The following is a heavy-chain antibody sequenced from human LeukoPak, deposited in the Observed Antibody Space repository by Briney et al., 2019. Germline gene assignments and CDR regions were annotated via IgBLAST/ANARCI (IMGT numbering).Heavy chain of an antibody. CDR2: IYTSGST. J-gene: IGHJ6*03. Sequence: SETLSLTCAVYGGSFSGYYWSWIRQPAGKGLEWIGRIYTSGSTNYNPSLKSRVTMSVDTSKNQFSLKLSSVTAADTAVYYCAREDTIFGVVTYYYYMDVWGKGTTVTVSS. V-gene: IGHV4-4*07. CDR3: AREDTIFGVVTYYYYMDV. CDR1: GGSFSGYY. D-gene: IGHD3-3*01.